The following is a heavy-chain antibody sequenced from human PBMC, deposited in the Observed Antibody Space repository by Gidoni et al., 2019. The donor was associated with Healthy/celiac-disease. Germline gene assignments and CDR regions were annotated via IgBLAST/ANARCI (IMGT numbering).Heavy chain of an antibody. CDR1: GFTFSSYA. D-gene: IGHD6-6*01. J-gene: IGHJ4*02. CDR2: ISGSGGST. V-gene: IGHV3-23*01. CDR3: AKDRSSSWGVDY. Sequence: EVQLLESGGGLVQPWGSLRLSCAAPGFTFSSYAMSCVRQAPGKGLEWVSTISGSGGSTYYADSVKGRFTIARDNSKNTLYLQMNSLRAEDTAVYYCAKDRSSSWGVDYWGQGTLVTVSS.